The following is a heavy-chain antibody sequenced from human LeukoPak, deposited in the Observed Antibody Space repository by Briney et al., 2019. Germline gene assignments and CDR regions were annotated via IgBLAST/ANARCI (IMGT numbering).Heavy chain of an antibody. J-gene: IGHJ4*01. V-gene: IGHV3-9*01. Sequence: GGSLRLSCIASGFKFDDYAMHWVRQVPGKGLEWVSGISWDGYGIGYADSVRGRFTISRDNSKNYLYLHMNSLRAEDTAFYYCAQGVGLSIEAQFDSWGHGTLVTV. CDR1: GFKFDDYA. CDR2: ISWDGYGI. CDR3: AQGVGLSIEAQFDS. D-gene: IGHD1-26*01.